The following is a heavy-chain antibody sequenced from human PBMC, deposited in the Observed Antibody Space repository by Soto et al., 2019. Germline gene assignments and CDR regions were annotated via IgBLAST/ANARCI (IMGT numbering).Heavy chain of an antibody. V-gene: IGHV4-30-4*01. CDR3: ARFNWYFDL. J-gene: IGHJ2*01. CDR1: GGSISSGDYH. Sequence: SETLSLTCTVSGGSISSGDYHWSWIRQPPGKGLEWIGYIYYSGSTYYNPSLKSRVTISLDTSKNQSSLKLSSVTAADTAVYYCARFNWYFDLWGRGTLVTVSS. CDR2: IYYSGST.